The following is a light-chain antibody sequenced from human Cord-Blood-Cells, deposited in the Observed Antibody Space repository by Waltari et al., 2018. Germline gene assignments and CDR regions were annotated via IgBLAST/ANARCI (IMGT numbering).Light chain of an antibody. J-gene: IGKJ3*01. CDR1: QSISSW. CDR3: QQYNSYSPVT. CDR2: DAS. V-gene: IGKV1-5*01. Sequence: DIQMTQSPSTLSASVGDRVTITCRASQSISSWLAWYQQKPGKALKLLIYDASSLESGVPSRFSGSGSGTEFTLTISSLQPDDFATYYCQQYNSYSPVTFGPGTKVDIK.